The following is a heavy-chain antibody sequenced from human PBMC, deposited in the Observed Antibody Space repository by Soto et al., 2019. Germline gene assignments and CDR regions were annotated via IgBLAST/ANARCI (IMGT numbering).Heavy chain of an antibody. CDR1: GFTFSNAW. Sequence: GGSLRLSCAASGFTFSNAWMSWVRQAPGKGLEWVGRIKSKTDGGTTDYAAPVKGRFTISRDDSKNTLYLQMNSLKTEDTAVYYCTTDHNVLRFLEWPPWDVWGKGTTVTVSS. D-gene: IGHD3-3*01. V-gene: IGHV3-15*01. J-gene: IGHJ6*04. CDR2: IKSKTDGGTT. CDR3: TTDHNVLRFLEWPPWDV.